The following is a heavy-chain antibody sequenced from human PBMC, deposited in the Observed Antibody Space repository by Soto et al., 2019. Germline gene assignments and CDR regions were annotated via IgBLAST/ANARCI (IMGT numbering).Heavy chain of an antibody. Sequence: ASVKVSCKASGYTFTGHYIHWVRQAPEQGPEWMGEIGPESGATRYAQKFQGRVTMTRDMSIATVYMELNNLSPDDTAVYYCGRGRSGQIVVFYWGQGTPVTVSS. CDR3: GRGRSGQIVVFY. D-gene: IGHD3-3*01. V-gene: IGHV1-2*02. CDR1: GYTFTGHY. J-gene: IGHJ4*02. CDR2: IGPESGAT.